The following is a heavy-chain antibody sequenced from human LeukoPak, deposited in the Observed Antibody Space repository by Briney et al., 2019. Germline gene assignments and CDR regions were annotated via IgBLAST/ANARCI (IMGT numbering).Heavy chain of an antibody. CDR3: ARDGGSSWNYYYYYYMDV. V-gene: IGHV4-4*07. J-gene: IGHJ6*03. CDR2: IYTSGST. CDR1: GGSISSYY. D-gene: IGHD6-13*01. Sequence: SETLSLTCTVSGGSISSYYWSWIRQPAGKGLEWIGRIYTSGSTNYNPSLKSRLTMSVDTSKNPFSLKLSSVTAADTAVYYYARDGGSSWNYYYYYYMDVWGKGTTVTVSS.